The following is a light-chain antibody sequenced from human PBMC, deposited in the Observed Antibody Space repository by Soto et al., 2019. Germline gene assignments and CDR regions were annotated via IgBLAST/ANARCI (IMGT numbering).Light chain of an antibody. CDR2: GAS. CDR3: QYYNNWLAT. Sequence: EIVLTQSPGTLSLSPGERATLSCRASQSVSSSYLAWYQQKPGQAPRLLIYGASTRATGVSARFSGSGSGTEFTLTISSRQSEDFTIYYCQYYNNWLATFGGGTKVDI. J-gene: IGKJ4*01. V-gene: IGKV3-15*01. CDR1: QSVSSSY.